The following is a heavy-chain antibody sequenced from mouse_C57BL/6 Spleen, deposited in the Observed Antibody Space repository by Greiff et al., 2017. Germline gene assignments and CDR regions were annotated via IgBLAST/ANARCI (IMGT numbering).Heavy chain of an antibody. CDR3: ARDYGSSYAMDY. CDR1: GYTFTSYW. D-gene: IGHD1-1*01. V-gene: IGHV1-64*01. CDR2: IHPNSGST. J-gene: IGHJ4*01. Sequence: VQLQQPGAELVKPGASVKLSCKASGYTFTSYWMHWVKQRPGQGLEWIGMIHPNSGSTNYNEKFKSKATLTVDKSSSTAYMKLRSLTSEDSAVYYCARDYGSSYAMDYWGQGTSVTVSS.